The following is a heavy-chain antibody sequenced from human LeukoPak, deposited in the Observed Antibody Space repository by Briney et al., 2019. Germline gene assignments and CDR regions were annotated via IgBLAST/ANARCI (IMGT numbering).Heavy chain of an antibody. V-gene: IGHV3-21*01. CDR2: ISITSTYV. CDR1: GFIFSNYN. Sequence: GGSLRLSCGASGFIFSNYNMNWVRQAPEKGLEWVSSISITSTYVYYADSVKRRFTISRDNAKNSLYLQMNSLKAEDTAVYYCARVPHYCSSTSCHFDYWGQGTLVTVSS. CDR3: ARVPHYCSSTSCHFDY. D-gene: IGHD2-2*01. J-gene: IGHJ4*02.